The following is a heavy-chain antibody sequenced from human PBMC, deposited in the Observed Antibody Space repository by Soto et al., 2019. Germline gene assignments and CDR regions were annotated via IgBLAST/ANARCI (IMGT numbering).Heavy chain of an antibody. V-gene: IGHV3-64*04. CDR3: ARDMSGGTYNYYYGMDV. CDR2: IADNGAST. J-gene: IGHJ6*02. D-gene: IGHD1-26*01. Sequence: GGSLRLSCSASGFTFNNYPMHWVRQAPGKGLEFVSSIADNGASTYYAVSVKGRFTISRDNSKNTLYLQMNSLRADDTAVYYCARDMSGGTYNYYYGMDVWGQGTTVTVSS. CDR1: GFTFNNYP.